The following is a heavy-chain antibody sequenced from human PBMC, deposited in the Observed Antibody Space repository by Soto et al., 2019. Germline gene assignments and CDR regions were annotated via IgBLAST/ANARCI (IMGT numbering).Heavy chain of an antibody. V-gene: IGHV3-21*01. CDR3: ARQETYYYDSSGYRLFDY. D-gene: IGHD3-22*01. CDR2: ISSSSSYI. Sequence: PGGSLRLSCAASGFTFSSYTMNWVRQSPGKGLEWVSSISSSSSYINYADSVKGRFTISRDNAKNSLYLQMNSLRAEDTAVYYCARQETYYYDSSGYRLFDYWGQGT. CDR1: GFTFSSYT. J-gene: IGHJ4*02.